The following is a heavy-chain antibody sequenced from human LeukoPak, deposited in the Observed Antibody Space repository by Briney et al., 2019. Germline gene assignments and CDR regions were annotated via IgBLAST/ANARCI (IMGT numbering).Heavy chain of an antibody. CDR1: GGSISSYY. CDR3: ARETIYAFDI. CDR2: IYYSGST. Sequence: SETLSLTCTVSGGSISSYYWSWIRQPPGKGLEWIGYIYYSGSTNYNPSLKSRVTISVDTSKIQFSLKLSSVTAADTAVYYCARETIYAFDIWGQGTMVTVSS. V-gene: IGHV4-59*01. J-gene: IGHJ3*02.